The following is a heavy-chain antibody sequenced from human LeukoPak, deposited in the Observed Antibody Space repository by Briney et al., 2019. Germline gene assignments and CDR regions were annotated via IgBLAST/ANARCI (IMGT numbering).Heavy chain of an antibody. CDR2: ISFGSSSI. V-gene: IGHV3-48*04. D-gene: IGHD5-24*01. CDR1: GFTFSSFS. Sequence: PGGSLRLSCAASGFTFSSFSMNWVRQAPGKGLEWVSYISFGSSSIHYADSVKGRFTISRDNAKNSLYLQMNSLRAEDTAVYYCARASDPWLQLTWGQGTLVTVSS. J-gene: IGHJ5*02. CDR3: ARASDPWLQLT.